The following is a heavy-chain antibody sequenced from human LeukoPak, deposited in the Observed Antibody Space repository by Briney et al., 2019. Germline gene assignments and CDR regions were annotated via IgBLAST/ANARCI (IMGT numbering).Heavy chain of an antibody. CDR3: ARDLGDDYGLDY. CDR2: VSISGTTI. CDR1: GFTFDDYG. V-gene: IGHV3-48*03. J-gene: IGHJ4*02. Sequence: GGSLRLSCAASGFTFDDYGMNWVRQAPGKGLEWVSYVSISGTTIYYADSVKGRFTISRDNAKNSLYLQMNSLRAEDTAVYYCARDLGDDYGLDYWGQGTLVTVSS. D-gene: IGHD4-17*01.